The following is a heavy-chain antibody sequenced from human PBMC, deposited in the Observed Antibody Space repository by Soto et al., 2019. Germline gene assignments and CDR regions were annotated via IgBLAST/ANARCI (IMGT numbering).Heavy chain of an antibody. CDR1: GFTFTSSA. V-gene: IGHV1-58*01. Sequence: GXSVKVSCKASGFTFTSSAFQWVRQARGQRLEWIGWIAVGSGYTNYAQRFQDRVTLTRDMSTATTYMELSRLTSEDTAIYYCAADAKAWQQMVPSDYWGQGTLVTGSS. J-gene: IGHJ4*02. CDR3: AADAKAWQQMVPSDY. CDR2: IAVGSGYT. D-gene: IGHD2-8*01.